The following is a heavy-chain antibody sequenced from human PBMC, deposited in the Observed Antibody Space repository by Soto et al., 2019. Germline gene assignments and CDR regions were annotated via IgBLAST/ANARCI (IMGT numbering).Heavy chain of an antibody. V-gene: IGHV3-23*01. CDR1: GFTFSSYA. Sequence: PGGSLRLSCAASGFTFSSYAMSWVRQAPGKGLEWVSATSGSGGSTYYADSVKGRFTISRDNSKNTLYLQMNSLRAEDTAVYYCAKPTPLNTAMVPLDYYYGMDVWGQGTTVTVSS. D-gene: IGHD5-18*01. J-gene: IGHJ6*02. CDR3: AKPTPLNTAMVPLDYYYGMDV. CDR2: TSGSGGST.